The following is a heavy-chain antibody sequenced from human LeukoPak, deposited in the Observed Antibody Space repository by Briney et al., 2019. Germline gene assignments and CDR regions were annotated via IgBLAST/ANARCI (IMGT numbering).Heavy chain of an antibody. CDR2: IYHSGST. J-gene: IGHJ4*02. CDR3: ARSPERWLQLLIDY. Sequence: PSETLSLTCAVSGCSISSGYYWGWIRQPPGKGLEWIGSIYHSGSTYYNPSLKSRVTISVDTSKNQFSLKLCSVTAADTAVYYCARSPERWLQLLIDYWGQGTLVTVSS. V-gene: IGHV4-38-2*01. D-gene: IGHD5-24*01. CDR1: GCSISSGYY.